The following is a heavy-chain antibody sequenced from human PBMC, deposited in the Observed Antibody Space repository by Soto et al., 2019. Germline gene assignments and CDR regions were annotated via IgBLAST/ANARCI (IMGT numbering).Heavy chain of an antibody. D-gene: IGHD3-9*01. CDR3: SRDDSDWFFN. Sequence: GGSLRLSCAASGFNFVASNLQRVRQASGKGLEWLGRIGSKGETYATTYAASVKGRFTISRDDSKKTAYLQMNNLESEDTAVYYCSRDDSDWFFNWGRGTLVNVSS. CDR1: GFNFVASN. J-gene: IGHJ4*02. CDR2: IGSKGETYAT. V-gene: IGHV3-73*01.